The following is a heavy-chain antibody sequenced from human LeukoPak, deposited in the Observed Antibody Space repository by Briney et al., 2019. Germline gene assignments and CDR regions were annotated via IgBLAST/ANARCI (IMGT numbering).Heavy chain of an antibody. J-gene: IGHJ4*02. V-gene: IGHV4-59*08. D-gene: IGHD1/OR15-1a*01. CDR1: GVSISDFH. Sequence: PSETLSLTCTVAGVSISDFHWSWLRQSPEKGLEWIGWITNSGDANYNPSLESRLAMSAKTTKRQLSLRVTSVTDADTAVYYCARHVEHAAYFHHWGQGILVTVSS. CDR3: ARHVEHAAYFHH. CDR2: ITNSGDA.